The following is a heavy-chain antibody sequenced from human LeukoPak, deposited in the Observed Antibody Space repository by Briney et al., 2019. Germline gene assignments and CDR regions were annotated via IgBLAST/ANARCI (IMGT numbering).Heavy chain of an antibody. J-gene: IGHJ4*02. V-gene: IGHV4-39*01. CDR2: IYYSGTT. Sequence: SETLSLTCTVSGGSISSVNYYWGWIRQPPGKGLEWIGSIYYSGTTYYNPSLKSRVTISVDTSKNQFSLKLSSVTAADTALYYCAKHLGSSYNHGLDCWGQGTLVTVSS. CDR1: GGSISSVNYY. D-gene: IGHD3-10*01. CDR3: AKHLGSSYNHGLDC.